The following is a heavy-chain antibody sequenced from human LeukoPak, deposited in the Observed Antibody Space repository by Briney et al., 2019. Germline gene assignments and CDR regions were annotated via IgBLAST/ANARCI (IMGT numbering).Heavy chain of an antibody. CDR3: ARDRVKQWLVRPHAFDI. CDR1: GFTFSSYS. V-gene: IGHV3-48*04. Sequence: GGSLRLSCAASGFTFSSYSMNWVRQAPGKGLEWVSYISSSSSTIYYADSVKGRFTISRDNAKNSLYLQMNSLRAEDTAVYYCARDRVKQWLVRPHAFDIWGQGTMVTVSS. J-gene: IGHJ3*02. D-gene: IGHD6-19*01. CDR2: ISSSSSTI.